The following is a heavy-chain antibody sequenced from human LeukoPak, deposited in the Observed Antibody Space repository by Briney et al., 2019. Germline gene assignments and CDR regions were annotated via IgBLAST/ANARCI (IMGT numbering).Heavy chain of an antibody. V-gene: IGHV4-4*09. J-gene: IGHJ4*02. CDR1: GGSIRSSY. Sequence: SETLSLTCSVFGGSIRSSYWSWIRQPPGKGLEWIGYIDTSGNTDYNPSLTSRVTISVDTSKNQVSLNLFSVTAADTAVYYCARHEGVTYSSSALFDYWGQGILATVSS. D-gene: IGHD6-6*01. CDR2: IDTSGNT. CDR3: ARHEGVTYSSSALFDY.